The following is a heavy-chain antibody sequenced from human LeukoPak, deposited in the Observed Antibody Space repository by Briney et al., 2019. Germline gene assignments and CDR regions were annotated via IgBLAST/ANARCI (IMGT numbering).Heavy chain of an antibody. J-gene: IGHJ4*02. CDR3: AKDPKALLSSSSPFDY. CDR2: ISGSGGST. CDR1: GFTFSSYW. Sequence: GGSLRLSCAASGFTFSSYWMSWVRQAPGKGLEWVSAISGSGGSTYYADSVKGRFTISRDNSKNTLYLQMNSLRAEDTAVYYCAKDPKALLSSSSPFDYWGQGTLVTVSS. D-gene: IGHD6-6*01. V-gene: IGHV3-23*01.